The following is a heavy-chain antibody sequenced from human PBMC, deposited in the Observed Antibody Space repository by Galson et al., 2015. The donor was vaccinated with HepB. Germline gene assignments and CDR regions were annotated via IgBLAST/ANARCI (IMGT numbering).Heavy chain of an antibody. Sequence: CAISGDSVSSNYAVWNWIRQSPSRGLERLGRTYYRSKWIYDYAESVKSRITITPDTSKNLVSLQLHSVIPEDAAVYYCAYGVDVWGQGTTFTVSS. CDR2: TYYRSKWIY. J-gene: IGHJ6*02. CDR1: GDSVSSNYAV. CDR3: AYGVDV. V-gene: IGHV6-1*01.